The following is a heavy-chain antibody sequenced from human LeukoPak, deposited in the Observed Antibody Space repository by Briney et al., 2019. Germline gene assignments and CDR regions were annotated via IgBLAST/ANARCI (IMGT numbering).Heavy chain of an antibody. Sequence: GGSLRLSCAASGFTFNGYWMSWVRQAPGKGLEWVANIKEDGSAQYYVGPVKGRFTISRDNAKNSLYLQMNSLRAEDTAVYYCARDLTSYDFWSGYSAFDYWGQGTLVTVSS. CDR1: GFTFNGYW. D-gene: IGHD3-3*01. V-gene: IGHV3-7*01. CDR2: IKEDGSAQ. J-gene: IGHJ4*02. CDR3: ARDLTSYDFWSGYSAFDY.